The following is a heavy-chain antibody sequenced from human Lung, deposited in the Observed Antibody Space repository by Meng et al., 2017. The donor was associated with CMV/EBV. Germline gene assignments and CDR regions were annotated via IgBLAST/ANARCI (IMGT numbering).Heavy chain of an antibody. CDR3: VRDNGVNGTTDY. V-gene: IGHV4-59*12. D-gene: IGHD1/OR15-1a*01. Sequence: LXCSVSGGSMSNYYWSWIRQAPGSGLECMGYTYYSGATYSSPSLRGRLTISIDTSRNQFSLKLYSVTAADTAVYYCVRDNGVNGTTDYWGQGTLVTVSS. CDR2: TYYSGAT. CDR1: GGSMSNYY. J-gene: IGHJ4*02.